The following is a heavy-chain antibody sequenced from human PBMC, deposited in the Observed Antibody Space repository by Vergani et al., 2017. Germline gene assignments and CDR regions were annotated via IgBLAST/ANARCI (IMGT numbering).Heavy chain of an antibody. D-gene: IGHD1-26*01. CDR2: ISYDGSNK. J-gene: IGHJ4*02. V-gene: IGHV3-30*03. CDR1: GFTFSSYG. CDR3: TTNEWELFGLVDY. Sequence: QVQLVESGGGVVQPGRSLRLSCAASGFTFSSYGMHWVRQAPGKGLEWVAVISYDGSNKYYADSVKGRFTISRDNSKNTLYLQMNSLRAEDTAVYYCTTNEWELFGLVDYWGQGTLVTVSS.